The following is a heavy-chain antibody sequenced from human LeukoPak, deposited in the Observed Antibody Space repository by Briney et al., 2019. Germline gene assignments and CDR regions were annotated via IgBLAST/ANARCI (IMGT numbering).Heavy chain of an antibody. CDR2: IIPIFGTA. V-gene: IGHV1-69*06. Sequence: SVKVSCKAACGTFSSYAISWVRQAPGQGLEWMGGIIPIFGTANYAQKFQGRVTITADNTTTTAYMELSIMRADDTAVYYWRRDRARGYSYGLWGQGTLVTVSS. CDR1: CGTFSSYA. J-gene: IGHJ4*02. CDR3: RRDRARGYSYGL. D-gene: IGHD5-18*01.